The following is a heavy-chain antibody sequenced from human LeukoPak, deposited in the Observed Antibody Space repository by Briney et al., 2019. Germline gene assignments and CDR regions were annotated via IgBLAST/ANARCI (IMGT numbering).Heavy chain of an antibody. CDR1: GYSFTNYW. D-gene: IGHD3-22*01. V-gene: IGHV5-51*01. Sequence: VSLKISCQGSGYSFTNYWIGWVRQMPGKGLEWMGIIYPDDSDTTYRPSFQGQVTISADKSISTAYLQWSRLKASDTAMYYCARRSGYSRTFDYWGQGTLVTVSS. J-gene: IGHJ4*02. CDR3: ARRSGYSRTFDY. CDR2: IYPDDSDT.